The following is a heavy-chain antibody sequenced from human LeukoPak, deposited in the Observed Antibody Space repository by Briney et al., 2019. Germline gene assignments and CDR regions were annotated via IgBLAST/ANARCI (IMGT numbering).Heavy chain of an antibody. V-gene: IGHV4-59*01. CDR2: IYYSGST. CDR1: GGSISSYY. Sequence: SETLSLTCTVSGGSISSYYWSWIRQPPGKGLEWIGYIYYSGSTNYNPSLKSRVTISVDTSKNQFSLKLSSVTAADTAVYYCAGLYCSSTSCYGAFDPWGQGTLVNVSS. J-gene: IGHJ5*02. CDR3: AGLYCSSTSCYGAFDP. D-gene: IGHD2-2*01.